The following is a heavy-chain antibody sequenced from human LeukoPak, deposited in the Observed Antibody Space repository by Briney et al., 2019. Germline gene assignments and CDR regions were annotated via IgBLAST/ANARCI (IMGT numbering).Heavy chain of an antibody. Sequence: AAVTVSCKASGYTFTTYAIRWVRQAPAQGLEWMGWINVYNANTNYAQKLQGRVTMTTDTSTSTVYMELRSLTSDETAGYYCAREITNFGLKIFYMDVWGKGTTVTVSS. CDR3: AREITNFGLKIFYMDV. J-gene: IGHJ6*03. D-gene: IGHD3-3*01. CDR1: GYTFTTYA. CDR2: INVYNANT. V-gene: IGHV1-18*01.